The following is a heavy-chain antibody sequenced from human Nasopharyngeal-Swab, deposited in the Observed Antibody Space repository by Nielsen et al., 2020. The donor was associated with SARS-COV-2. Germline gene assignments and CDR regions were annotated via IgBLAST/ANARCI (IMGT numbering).Heavy chain of an antibody. D-gene: IGHD3-22*01. V-gene: IGHV3-9*01. Sequence: SLKISCAASGFTLDDYAMHWVRQAPGKGLEWISGINWNGGRIGYADSVKGRFTISRDNAKKSLYLQMNSLRPEDTALYYCTKATSLYYYDSSGYRPWYCDYWGQGTLVTVSS. CDR2: INWNGGRI. J-gene: IGHJ4*02. CDR3: TKATSLYYYDSSGYRPWYCDY. CDR1: GFTLDDYA.